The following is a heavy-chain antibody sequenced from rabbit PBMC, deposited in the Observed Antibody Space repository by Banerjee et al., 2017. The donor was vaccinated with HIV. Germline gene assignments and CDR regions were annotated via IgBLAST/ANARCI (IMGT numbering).Heavy chain of an antibody. V-gene: IGHV1S45*01. CDR3: GRGGSYWSSL. J-gene: IGHJ3*01. Sequence: QEQLVESGGGLVKPGASLTLTCTASGFSFSGGYPMCWVRQAPGKGLEWIGCILTSSSGSTWYASWAKGRFTISKASSTTVTLQVTSLTAADTATYFCGRGGSYWSSLRGQGTLVTVS. CDR2: ILTSSSGST. D-gene: IGHD5-1*01. CDR1: GFSFSGGYP.